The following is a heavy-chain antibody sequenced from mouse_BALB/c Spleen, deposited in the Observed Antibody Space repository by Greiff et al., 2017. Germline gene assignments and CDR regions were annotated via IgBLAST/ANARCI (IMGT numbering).Heavy chain of an antibody. CDR2: ISYSGST. Sequence: VQLQQSGPSLVKPSQTLSLTCSVTGDSITSGYWNWIRKFPGNKLEYMGYISYSGSTYYNPSLKSRISITRDTSKNQYYLQLNSVTTEDTATYYCARYEGGYGSPFDYWGQGTTLTVSS. CDR3: ARYEGGYGSPFDY. D-gene: IGHD1-1*01. CDR1: GDSITSGY. J-gene: IGHJ2*01. V-gene: IGHV3-8*02.